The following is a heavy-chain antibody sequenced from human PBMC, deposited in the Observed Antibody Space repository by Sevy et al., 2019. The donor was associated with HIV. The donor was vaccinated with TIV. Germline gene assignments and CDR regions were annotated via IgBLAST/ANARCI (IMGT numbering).Heavy chain of an antibody. V-gene: IGHV3-30-3*01. J-gene: IGHJ5*02. D-gene: IGHD1-26*01. Sequence: GGSLRLSCAASGFTFSSYAMHWVRQAPGKGLEWVAVISYDGSNKYYADSVKGRFTISRDNSKNTLYLQMNSLRAEDTAVYYFARDGHARVGWFDPWGQGTLVTVSS. CDR2: ISYDGSNK. CDR3: ARDGHARVGWFDP. CDR1: GFTFSSYA.